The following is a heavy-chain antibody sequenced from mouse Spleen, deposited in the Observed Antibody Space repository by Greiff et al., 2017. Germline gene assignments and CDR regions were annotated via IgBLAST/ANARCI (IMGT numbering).Heavy chain of an antibody. CDR3: ASPYDYDGGRFAY. CDR2: IWSGGST. D-gene: IGHD2-4*01. J-gene: IGHJ3*01. V-gene: IGHV2-2*01. CDR1: GFSLTSYG. Sequence: VHLVESGPGLVQPSQSLSITCTVSGFSLTSYGVHWVRQSPGKGLEWLGVIWSGGSTDYNAAFISRLSISKDNSKSQVFFKMNSLQADDTAIYYCASPYDYDGGRFAYWGQGTLVTVSA.